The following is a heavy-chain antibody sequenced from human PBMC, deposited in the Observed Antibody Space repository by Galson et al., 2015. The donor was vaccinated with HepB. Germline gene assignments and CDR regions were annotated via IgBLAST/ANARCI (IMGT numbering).Heavy chain of an antibody. CDR1: GGTFSSYA. V-gene: IGHV1-69*13. CDR2: IIPIFGTA. Sequence: SVKVSCKASGGTFSSYAISWVRQAPGQGLEWMGGIIPIFGTANYAQKFQGRVTITADESTSTAYMELSSLRSEDTAVYYCAAEGRPLISSGWYYFDYWGQGTLVTASS. CDR3: AAEGRPLISSGWYYFDY. D-gene: IGHD6-19*01. J-gene: IGHJ4*02.